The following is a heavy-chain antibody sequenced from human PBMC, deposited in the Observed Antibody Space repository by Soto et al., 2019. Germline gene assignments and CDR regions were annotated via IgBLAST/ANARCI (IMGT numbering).Heavy chain of an antibody. CDR3: ARHYCSSTSCYPVYYYYYGMDV. V-gene: IGHV5-51*01. CDR2: IYPGDSDT. D-gene: IGHD2-2*01. J-gene: IGHJ6*02. Sequence: LKISCKGSGYSFTSYWIGWVRQMPGKGLEWMGIIYPGDSDTRYSPSFQGQVTISADKSISTAYLQWSSLKASDTAMYYCARHYCSSTSCYPVYYYYYGMDVWGQGTTVTVSS. CDR1: GYSFTSYW.